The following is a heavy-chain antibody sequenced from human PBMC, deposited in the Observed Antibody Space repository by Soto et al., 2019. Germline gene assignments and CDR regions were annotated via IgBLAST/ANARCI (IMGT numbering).Heavy chain of an antibody. CDR1: GGTFSSYA. CDR3: ARSLGPPTVTTHYFDH. Sequence: ASVKVSCKASGGTFSSYAISWVRQAPGQGLEWMGGVIPIFGTANYAQKFQGRVTITADESTSTAYMELSSLRSEDTAVYYCARSLGPPTVTTHYFDHWGQGTLVTVSS. J-gene: IGHJ4*02. V-gene: IGHV1-69*13. CDR2: VIPIFGTA. D-gene: IGHD4-17*01.